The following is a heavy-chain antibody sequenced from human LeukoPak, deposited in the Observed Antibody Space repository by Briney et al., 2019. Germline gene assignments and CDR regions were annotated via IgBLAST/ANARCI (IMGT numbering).Heavy chain of an antibody. CDR2: ISWDGGST. V-gene: IGHV3-43D*03. CDR1: GFTFDDYA. CDR3: AKDGRDEYYYDSSGSTKQYYFDY. D-gene: IGHD3-22*01. Sequence: GGSLRLSCAASGFTFDDYAMHWVRQAPGKGLEWVSLISWDGGSTYYADSVKGRFTISRDNSKNSLYLQMNSLRAEDTALYYCAKDGRDEYYYDSSGSTKQYYFDYWGQGTLVTVSS. J-gene: IGHJ4*02.